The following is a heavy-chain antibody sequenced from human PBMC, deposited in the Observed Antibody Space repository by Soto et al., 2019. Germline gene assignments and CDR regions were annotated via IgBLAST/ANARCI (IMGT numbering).Heavy chain of an antibody. D-gene: IGHD3-3*01. CDR3: ARSLSDFWSGYYSRSKSPSYYYYGMDV. CDR1: GGSFSGYY. CDR2: INHSGST. Sequence: QVQLQQWGAGLLKPSETLSLTCAVYGGSFSGYYWSWIRQPPGKGLEWIGEINHSGSTNYNPSLKSRVNISVDTSKDQFSLKLSFVAAAGTAVYYCARSLSDFWSGYYSRSKSPSYYYYGMDVWGQGTTVTVSS. V-gene: IGHV4-34*01. J-gene: IGHJ6*02.